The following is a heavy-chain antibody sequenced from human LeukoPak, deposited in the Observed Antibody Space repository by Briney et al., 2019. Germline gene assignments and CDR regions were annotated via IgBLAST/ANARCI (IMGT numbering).Heavy chain of an antibody. J-gene: IGHJ3*02. CDR2: IYPGDSDT. CDR3: ARRFTYYYDSSGPRDDAFDI. CDR1: GYSFTSYW. Sequence: GGSLKISCKGSGYSFTSYWIGWVRQMPGKGLEWMGIIYPGDSDTRYSPSFQGQVTISADKSISTAYLQWSSLKASDTAMYYCARRFTYYYDSSGPRDDAFDIWGQGTMVTVSS. D-gene: IGHD3-22*01. V-gene: IGHV5-51*01.